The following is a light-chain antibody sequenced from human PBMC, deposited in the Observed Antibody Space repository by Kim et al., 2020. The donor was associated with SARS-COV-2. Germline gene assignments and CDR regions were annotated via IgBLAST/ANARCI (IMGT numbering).Light chain of an antibody. J-gene: IGKJ1*01. CDR2: GAS. V-gene: IGKV1-17*03. CDR3: LQHNSYPWT. Sequence: ASVGDRVTITCRASQDINTNLAWFQQKPGKVPKRLIYGASSLQSGVPPRFSGGGSGTEFTLTISSLQSEDFATYYCLQHNSYPWTFGQGTKVDIK. CDR1: QDINTN.